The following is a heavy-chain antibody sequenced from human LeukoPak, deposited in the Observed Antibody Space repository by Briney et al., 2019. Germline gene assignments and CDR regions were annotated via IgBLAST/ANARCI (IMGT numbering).Heavy chain of an antibody. Sequence: PSETLSLTCAVYGGSFSGYYWSWIRQPPGKGLEWIGEINHSGSTNYNPSLKSRVTISVDTSKNQFSLKLSSVTAADTAVYYCARGTPITMIVVVIDDAFDIWGQGTVVTVSS. V-gene: IGHV4-34*01. CDR2: INHSGST. CDR3: ARGTPITMIVVVIDDAFDI. J-gene: IGHJ3*02. D-gene: IGHD3-22*01. CDR1: GGSFSGYY.